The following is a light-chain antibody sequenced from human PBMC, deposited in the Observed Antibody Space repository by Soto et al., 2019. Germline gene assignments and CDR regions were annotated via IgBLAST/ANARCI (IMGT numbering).Light chain of an antibody. CDR2: DVT. J-gene: IGLJ1*01. CDR3: SSYTTANTRQIV. CDR1: SSDVGGYNY. Sequence: QSALTQPASVSGSPGQSITISCTGTSSDVGGYNYVSWYQHHPGKAPKLIIYDVTNRPSGVSNPFSGSKSGNTASLTISGLQPEDEADSSCSSYTTANTRQIVFGTGTKVP. V-gene: IGLV2-14*03.